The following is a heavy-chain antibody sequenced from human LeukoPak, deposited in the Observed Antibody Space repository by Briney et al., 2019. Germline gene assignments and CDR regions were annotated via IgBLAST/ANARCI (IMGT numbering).Heavy chain of an antibody. CDR3: AKHSYASGVYKSNDY. Sequence: GGSLRLSCAASGFTFTSYGMSWVRQAPGRGLEWVSSISGSGDITLYADSVKGRFTISRDNSKNTLYLVMNNLRADDTAVHYCAKHSYASGVYKSNDYWGQGTLVTVSS. CDR2: ISGSGDIT. D-gene: IGHD3-22*01. CDR1: GFTFTSYG. V-gene: IGHV3-23*01. J-gene: IGHJ4*02.